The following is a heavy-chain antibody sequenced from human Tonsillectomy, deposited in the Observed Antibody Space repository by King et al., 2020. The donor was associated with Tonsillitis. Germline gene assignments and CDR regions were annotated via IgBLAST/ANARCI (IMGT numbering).Heavy chain of an antibody. CDR1: GYIFTLYY. D-gene: IGHD1-1*01. J-gene: IGHJ5*01. CDR2: VDPNTGGT. V-gene: IGHV1-46*01. Sequence: VQLVQSGAEMKKPGASVKVSCKASGYIFTLYYIHWMRQAPGQGLEWMGVVDPNTGGTTYAQKFQDRVTMTRETSTSTVYMEVTSLRSEDTAVYYCAKLRQSVQPVATTDSWGQGTLVIVSS. CDR3: AKLRQSVQPVATTDS.